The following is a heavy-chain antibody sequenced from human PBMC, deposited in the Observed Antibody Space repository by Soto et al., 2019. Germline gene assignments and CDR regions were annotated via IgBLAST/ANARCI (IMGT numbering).Heavy chain of an antibody. CDR1: GYSFISYW. CDR2: FYPGDSTS. V-gene: IGHV5-51*01. J-gene: IGHJ3*02. D-gene: IGHD2-2*03. Sequence: HGESLKISCKTSGYSFISYWVAWVRQKPGKGLEWMGTFYPGDSTSTYSPSFQGQVTISVDKSISTAYLHLSSLKASDTAMYYCARIIGYCRNNDCSWTFDIWGQGTTVTVS. CDR3: ARIIGYCRNNDCSWTFDI.